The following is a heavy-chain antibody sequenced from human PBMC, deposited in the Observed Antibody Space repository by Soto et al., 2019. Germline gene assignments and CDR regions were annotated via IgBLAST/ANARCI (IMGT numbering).Heavy chain of an antibody. J-gene: IGHJ3*02. CDR1: GGSISSSNW. CDR2: IYHSGST. D-gene: IGHD6-13*01. V-gene: IGHV4-4*02. CDR3: ARDPPSSSYAGVDSFDI. Sequence: QVQLQESGPGLVKPSGTLSLTCAVSGGSISSSNWWSWVRQPPGQGLEWIGQIYHSGSTNYNPSLKRRVTISVDKSKNPFSLELSSVTAADTAVYYCARDPPSSSYAGVDSFDIWGQGTMVTVSS.